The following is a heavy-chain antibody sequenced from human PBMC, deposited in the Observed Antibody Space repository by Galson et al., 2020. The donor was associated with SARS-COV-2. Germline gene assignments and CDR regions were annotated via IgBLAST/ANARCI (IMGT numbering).Heavy chain of an antibody. D-gene: IGHD3-10*01. CDR2: TSAYNGNT. Sequence: ASVKVSCKASGYTFTSYGISWVRQAPGQGLEWMGWTSAYNGNTNYAQKLQGRVTMTTDTSTSKAYMELRSLRSDDTAVYYCARDRTMVRGVIESYYYYGMDVWGQGTTVTVSS. CDR1: GYTFTSYG. CDR3: ARDRTMVRGVIESYYYYGMDV. V-gene: IGHV1-18*01. J-gene: IGHJ6*02.